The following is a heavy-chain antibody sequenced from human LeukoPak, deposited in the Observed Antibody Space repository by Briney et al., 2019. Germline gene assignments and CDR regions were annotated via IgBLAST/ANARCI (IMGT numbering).Heavy chain of an antibody. CDR2: INPNSGGT. CDR3: ARGYYDSSGFEYFQD. V-gene: IGHV1-2*02. J-gene: IGHJ1*01. Sequence: ASVKVSCKASGYTFTGYYMHWVRQAPGQGLEWMGWINPNSGGTYYAQKFQGRVTMTSDTSISTAYMELSRLTSDDTAVYYCARGYYDSSGFEYFQDWGQGTLVTVSS. D-gene: IGHD3-22*01. CDR1: GYTFTGYY.